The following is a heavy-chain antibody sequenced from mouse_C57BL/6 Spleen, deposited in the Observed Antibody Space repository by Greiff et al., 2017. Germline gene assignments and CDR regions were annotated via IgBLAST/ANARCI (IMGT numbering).Heavy chain of an antibody. Sequence: QVQLQQPGAELVMPGASVKLSCKASGYTFTRYWMHWVKQRPGQGLEWIGEIDPSDSYTNYNQKFKGKSTLTVDKSSSTAYMQLSSLTSEDSAVYYCACDYPYWGQGTLVTVSA. CDR3: ACDYPY. V-gene: IGHV1-69*01. CDR1: GYTFTRYW. CDR2: IDPSDSYT. J-gene: IGHJ3*01. D-gene: IGHD2-4*01.